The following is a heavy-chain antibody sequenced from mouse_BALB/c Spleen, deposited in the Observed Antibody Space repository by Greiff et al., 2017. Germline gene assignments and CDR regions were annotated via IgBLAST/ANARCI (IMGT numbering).Heavy chain of an antibody. CDR3: ARSSGWDYFDY. CDR2: ISNLAYSI. J-gene: IGHJ2*01. V-gene: IGHV5-15*02. CDR1: GFTFSDYG. D-gene: IGHD3-1*01. Sequence: EVHLVASGGGLVQPGGSRKLSCAASGFTFSDYGMAWVRQAPGKGPEWVAFISNLAYSIYYADTVTGRFTISRENAKNTLYLEMSSLRSEDTAMYYCARSSGWDYFDYWGQGTTLTVSS.